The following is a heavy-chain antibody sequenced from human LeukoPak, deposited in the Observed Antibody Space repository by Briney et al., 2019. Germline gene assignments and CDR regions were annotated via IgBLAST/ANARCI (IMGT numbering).Heavy chain of an antibody. J-gene: IGHJ5*02. CDR3: ARDRYYSDSSGPFDP. CDR2: INPNSGGT. V-gene: IGHV1-2*02. Sequence: ASVKVSCKASGYTFTGYYMHWVRQAPGQGLEWMGWINPNSGGTNYAQKFQGRVTMTRDTSISTAYMELSRLRSDDTAVYYCARDRYYSDSSGPFDPWGQGTLVTVSS. CDR1: GYTFTGYY. D-gene: IGHD3-22*01.